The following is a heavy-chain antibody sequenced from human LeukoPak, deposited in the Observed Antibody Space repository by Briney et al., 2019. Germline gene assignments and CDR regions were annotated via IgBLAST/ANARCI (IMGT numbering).Heavy chain of an antibody. J-gene: IGHJ5*02. CDR2: IYYSGST. Sequence: SETLSLTCTVSGGSISNYYWSWIRQPPGKGLEWIGYIYYSGSTNYNPSLKSRVTMSVDTSKNQFSLKLSSVTAADTAVYYCARDVTTVTIWFDPWGQGTLVTVSS. CDR3: ARDVTTVTIWFDP. V-gene: IGHV4-59*12. D-gene: IGHD4-17*01. CDR1: GGSISNYY.